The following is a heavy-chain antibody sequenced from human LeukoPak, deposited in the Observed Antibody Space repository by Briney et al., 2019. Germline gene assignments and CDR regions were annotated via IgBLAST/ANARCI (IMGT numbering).Heavy chain of an antibody. CDR3: ARDNRGSSWYNDWYFDL. J-gene: IGHJ2*01. D-gene: IGHD6-13*01. V-gene: IGHV3-53*01. Sequence: PGGSLRLSCAASGFTVSSNYMSWVRQAPGKGLEWVSVIYSGGSTYYADSVKGRFTISRDNAKNSLYLQMNSLRAEDTAVYYCARDNRGSSWYNDWYFDLWGRGTLVTVSS. CDR1: GFTVSSNY. CDR2: IYSGGST.